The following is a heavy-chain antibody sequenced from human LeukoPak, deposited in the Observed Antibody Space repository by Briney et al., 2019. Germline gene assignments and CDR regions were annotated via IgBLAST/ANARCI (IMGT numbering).Heavy chain of an antibody. CDR1: GGSFSSYA. V-gene: IGHV1-69*06. D-gene: IGHD2-21*02. CDR2: IIPIFGTA. CDR3: AREGRAVVTAISPGYYMDV. Sequence: VASVKVTCKASGGSFSSYAISWVRQAPGQGLELMGRIIPIFGTANYAQTFQGRVTITADKSTSTAYMELSSLRSEDTAVYYCAREGRAVVTAISPGYYMDVWGKGTTVTVSS. J-gene: IGHJ6*03.